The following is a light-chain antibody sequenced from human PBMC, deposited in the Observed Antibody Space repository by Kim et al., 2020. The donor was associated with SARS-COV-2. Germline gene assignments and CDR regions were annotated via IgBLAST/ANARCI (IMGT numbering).Light chain of an antibody. J-gene: IGLJ3*02. CDR3: QVWDSSSDHWV. V-gene: IGLV3-21*04. Sequence: APGKTACITGGGNNMGSKSVHWYQQKPGQAPVLVIYYDSDRPSGIPERFSGSNSGNTATLTISRVEAGDEADYYCQVWDSSSDHWVFGGGTQLTVL. CDR2: YDS. CDR1: NMGSKS.